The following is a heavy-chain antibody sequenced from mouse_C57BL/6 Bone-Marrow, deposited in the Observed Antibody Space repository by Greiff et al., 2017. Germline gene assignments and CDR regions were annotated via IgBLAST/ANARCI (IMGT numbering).Heavy chain of an antibody. Sequence: QVQLQQPGAELVRPGTSVKLSCKASGYTFTSYWMHWVKQRPGQGLEWIGVIDPSDSYTNYNQKFKGKATLTVDTSSTAYMQRSSLTSEDSAVYYCAREGYPWFAYWGQGTLVTVSA. J-gene: IGHJ3*01. V-gene: IGHV1-59*01. CDR2: IDPSDSYT. CDR3: AREGYPWFAY. CDR1: GYTFTSYW.